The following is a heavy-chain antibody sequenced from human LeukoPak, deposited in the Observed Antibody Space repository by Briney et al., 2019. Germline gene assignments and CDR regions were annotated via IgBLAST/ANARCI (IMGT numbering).Heavy chain of an antibody. CDR2: IYTSGST. CDR3: ARDGRKYYAGAIDY. V-gene: IGHV4-4*07. CDR1: GGSISSYY. J-gene: IGHJ4*02. Sequence: PSETLSLTCTVSGGSISSYYWSWIRQPAGKGLERIGRIYTSGSTNYNPSLKSRVTMSVDTSKNQFSLKLSSVTAADTAVYYCARDGRKYYAGAIDYWGQGTLVTVSS. D-gene: IGHD3-10*01.